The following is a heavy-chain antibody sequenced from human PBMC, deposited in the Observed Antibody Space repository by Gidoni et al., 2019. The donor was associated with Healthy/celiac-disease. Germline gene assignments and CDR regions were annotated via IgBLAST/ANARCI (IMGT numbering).Heavy chain of an antibody. CDR2: INHSGST. V-gene: IGHV4-34*01. Sequence: QVQLQQWGAGLLKPSETLSLTCAVYGGSFSGYYWSWIRQPPGKGLEWIGEINHSGSTNYNPSLKSRVTMSVDTSKNQFSLKLSSVTAADTAVYYCARVPGQYCSGTSCYIWFDPWGQGTLVTVSS. CDR3: ARVPGQYCSGTSCYIWFDP. D-gene: IGHD2-2*02. J-gene: IGHJ5*02. CDR1: GGSFSGYY.